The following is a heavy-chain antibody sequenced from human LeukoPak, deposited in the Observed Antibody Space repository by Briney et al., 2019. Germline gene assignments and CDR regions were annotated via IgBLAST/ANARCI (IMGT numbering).Heavy chain of an antibody. CDR3: ARVNSDCSNEIRNVGYYYYMDV. D-gene: IGHD2-8*01. V-gene: IGHV4-61*02. J-gene: IGHJ6*03. CDR2: IYISGST. Sequence: SETLSLTCTVSGGSISSASYYWSWIRQPAGKGLEWIGRIYISGSTSYNPSLKSRVTISVDTSKNQFSLRLSSVTAADTAVYYCARVNSDCSNEIRNVGYYYYMDVWGKGTTVTVSS. CDR1: GGSISSASYY.